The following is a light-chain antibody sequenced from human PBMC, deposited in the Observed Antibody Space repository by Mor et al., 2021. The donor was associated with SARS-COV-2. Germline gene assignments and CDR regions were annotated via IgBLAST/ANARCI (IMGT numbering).Light chain of an antibody. CDR2: WAS. V-gene: IGKV4-1*01. J-gene: IGKJ4*01. CDR3: QQYYSTPLT. CDR1: HSVLHSSNNKNY. Sequence: TINCQSRHSVLHSSNNKNYLAWYQQKPGQPPKLLIYWASTREYGVPDRFSGSGSGTDFTLTISSLQAEDVAVYYCQQYYSTPLTFGGGTK.